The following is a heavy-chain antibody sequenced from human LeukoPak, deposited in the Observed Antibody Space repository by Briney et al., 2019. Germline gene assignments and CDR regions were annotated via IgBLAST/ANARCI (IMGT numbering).Heavy chain of an antibody. CDR1: GFTFSSYG. CDR3: ARDRDTQYYFDY. D-gene: IGHD5-18*01. V-gene: IGHV3-33*01. Sequence: PGGSLRLSCAASGFTFSSYGMHWVRQAPGKGLEWVAVIWYDGSNKYYADSVKGRFTISRDNSKNTLYLQMNSLRAEDTAVYYCARDRDTQYYFDYWGQGTLVTVSS. J-gene: IGHJ4*02. CDR2: IWYDGSNK.